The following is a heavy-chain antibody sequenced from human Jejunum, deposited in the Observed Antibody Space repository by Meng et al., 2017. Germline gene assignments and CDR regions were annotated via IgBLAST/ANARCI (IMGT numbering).Heavy chain of an antibody. V-gene: IGHV4-34*01. J-gene: IGHJ4*02. CDR3: ARRIRGGSYLG. D-gene: IGHD1-26*01. Sequence: QVQLQQWGAGLLKPSETLSLTCTVYGDSLTDYYWNWIRQPPGKGLEWIGEIHHSGSTNYNPSLESRVTISRDTSKKQFSLRLSSVTAADTAVYYCARRIRGGSYLGWGQGTLVTVSS. CDR2: IHHSGST. CDR1: GDSLTDYY.